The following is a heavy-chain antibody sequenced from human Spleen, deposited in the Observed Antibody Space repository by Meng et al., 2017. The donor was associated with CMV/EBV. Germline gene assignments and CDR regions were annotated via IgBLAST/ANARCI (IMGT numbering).Heavy chain of an antibody. V-gene: IGHV1-2*02. J-gene: IGHJ4*02. CDR1: GYSFTDYY. CDR2: INPISGGT. D-gene: IGHD2-2*01. CDR3: ARLEVPGGQLISAYFDY. Sequence: SGYSFTDYYIHWVRQAPGQGLQWMGWINPISGGTEYAQKFQGRVTMTRDTSISTAYMEVNTDDTAVFFCARLEVPGGQLISAYFDYWGQGTLVTVSS.